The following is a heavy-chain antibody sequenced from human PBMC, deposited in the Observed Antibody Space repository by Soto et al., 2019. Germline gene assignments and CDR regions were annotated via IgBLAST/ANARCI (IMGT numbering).Heavy chain of an antibody. CDR1: GFTFTNYA. J-gene: IGHJ5*02. V-gene: IGHV3-30-3*01. CDR3: ARTQDSGSSLFAGFDP. CDR2: ISYDGSNR. D-gene: IGHD1-26*01. Sequence: QVQLVESGGGVVQPGRSLRLSCAASGFTFTNYAMHWVRQAPGKGLEWVAVISYDGSNRYYADSVKGRFTFSRDNSKNTLYLQMNSLRVEDTAVYYCARTQDSGSSLFAGFDPWGQGTLVTVSS.